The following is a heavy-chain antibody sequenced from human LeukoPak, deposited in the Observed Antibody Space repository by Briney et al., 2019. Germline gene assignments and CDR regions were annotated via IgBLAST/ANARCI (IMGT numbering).Heavy chain of an antibody. CDR3: ARDWPLEYYYDSSGFDY. J-gene: IGHJ4*02. CDR2: ISAYNGNT. Sequence: ASVKVSCKASGYTFTSYGISWVRQAPGQGLEWMGWISAYNGNTNYAQKLQGRVTMTTDTSTSTAYMELRSLRSDDTAVYYCARDWPLEYYYDSSGFDYWGQGTLVTVSS. D-gene: IGHD3-22*01. V-gene: IGHV1-18*01. CDR1: GYTFTSYG.